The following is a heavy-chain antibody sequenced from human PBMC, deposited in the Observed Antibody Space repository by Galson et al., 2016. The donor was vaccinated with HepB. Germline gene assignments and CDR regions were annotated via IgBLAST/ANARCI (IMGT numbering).Heavy chain of an antibody. J-gene: IGHJ6*03. D-gene: IGHD2-15*01. Sequence: VKVSCAASGDIFSDYDMHWVQQAPGKGLAWVGLIDLKDSETLYAETFKGRFTFSADKSTDTAYIQMHSLTSDDAAVYYCATVPAAVSHYDYPFDVWGKGTPVTVSS. CDR1: GDIFSDYD. CDR2: IDLKDSET. CDR3: ATVPAAVSHYDYPFDV. V-gene: IGHV1-69-2*01.